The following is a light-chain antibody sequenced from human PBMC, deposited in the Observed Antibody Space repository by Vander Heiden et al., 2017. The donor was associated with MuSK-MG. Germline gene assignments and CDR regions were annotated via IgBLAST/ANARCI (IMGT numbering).Light chain of an antibody. V-gene: IGKV1-39*01. CDR2: AAS. CDR1: QSISNY. J-gene: IGKJ4*01. CDR3: QQSDTTPPLT. Sequence: DIQMTQSPSSLSASVGDRVTITCRASQSISNYLNWYQQKPGKAPKLLIYAASSLQSGVPSRFTGSGSGTDFTLTISSLQPEDFATYYCQQSDTTPPLTFGGGTKVEIK.